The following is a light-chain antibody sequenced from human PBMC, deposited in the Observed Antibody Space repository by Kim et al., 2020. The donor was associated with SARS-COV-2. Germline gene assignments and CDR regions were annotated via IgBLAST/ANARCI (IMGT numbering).Light chain of an antibody. CDR1: QSVSTF. CDR2: DAS. CDR3: QQRNSWPLT. V-gene: IGKV3-11*01. Sequence: EILLTQSPATLSLSPGESATLSCRASQSVSTFLAWYQQKPGQAPRLLIHDASNRATGIPARFSGSGSGTDFTLTIGSLEPEDFAVYYCQQRNSWPLTFGGGTKVDI. J-gene: IGKJ4*01.